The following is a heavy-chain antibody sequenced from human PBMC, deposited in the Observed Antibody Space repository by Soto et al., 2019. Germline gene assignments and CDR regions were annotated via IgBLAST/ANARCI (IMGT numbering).Heavy chain of an antibody. CDR3: ARLLWFGELKGRFDP. V-gene: IGHV4-30-4*01. CDR1: GGSISSGDYY. Sequence: SETLSLTCTVSGGSISSGDYYWSWIRQPPGKGLEWIGYIYYSGSTYYNPSLKSRVTISVDTSKNQFSLKLSSVTAADTAVYYCARLLWFGELKGRFDPWGQGTLVTVSS. J-gene: IGHJ5*02. D-gene: IGHD3-10*01. CDR2: IYYSGST.